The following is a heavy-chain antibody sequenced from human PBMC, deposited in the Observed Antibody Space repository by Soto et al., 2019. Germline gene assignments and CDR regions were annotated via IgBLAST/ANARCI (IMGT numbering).Heavy chain of an antibody. D-gene: IGHD4-17*01. CDR2: IYSGGST. CDR1: GFTFSSYS. CDR3: ARDGRDYGVDY. Sequence: GGSLRLSCAASGFTFSSYSMSWVRQAPGQGLEWVSFIYSGGSTYYADSVKGRFIISRDNSKNTLYLQMNSLRAEDTAVYYCARDGRDYGVDYWGQGTLVTVSS. V-gene: IGHV3-53*01. J-gene: IGHJ4*02.